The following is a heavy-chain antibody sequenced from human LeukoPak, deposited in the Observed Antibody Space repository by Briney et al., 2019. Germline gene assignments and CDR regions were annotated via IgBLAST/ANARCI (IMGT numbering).Heavy chain of an antibody. Sequence: GGSLRLSCAASGFTFDDYAMHWVRQAPGKGLEWVSGISWNSGSIDYADSVKGRFTISRDNAKNSLYLQMNSLRAEDTALYYCAKDTRLVGTGFDYWGQGTLVTVSS. D-gene: IGHD1-26*01. CDR1: GFTFDDYA. CDR3: AKDTRLVGTGFDY. CDR2: ISWNSGSI. J-gene: IGHJ4*02. V-gene: IGHV3-9*01.